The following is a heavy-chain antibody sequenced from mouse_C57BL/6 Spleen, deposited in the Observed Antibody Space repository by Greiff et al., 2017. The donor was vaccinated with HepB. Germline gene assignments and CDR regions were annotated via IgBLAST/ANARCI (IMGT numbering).Heavy chain of an antibody. D-gene: IGHD2-4*01. CDR2: ISSGGDYI. CDR1: GFTFSSYA. CDR3: TRAPDDNDGHWYFDV. J-gene: IGHJ1*03. Sequence: EVMLVESGEGLVKPGGSLKLSCAASGFTFSSYAMSWVRQTPEKRLEWVAYISSGGDYIYYADTVKGRFTISRDNARNTLYLQMSSLTSEDTAMYYCTRAPDDNDGHWYFDVWGTGTTVTVSS. V-gene: IGHV5-9-1*02.